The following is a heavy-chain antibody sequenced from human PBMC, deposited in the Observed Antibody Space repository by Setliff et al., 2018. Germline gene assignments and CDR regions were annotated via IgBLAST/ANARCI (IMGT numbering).Heavy chain of an antibody. CDR2: IYWDDDK. CDR1: GLSLNTNGVG. V-gene: IGHV2-5*02. D-gene: IGHD3-22*01. Sequence: ESGPTLVNPAQTLTLTCAFSGLSLNTNGVGVGWIRQPPGKALEFLALIYWDDDKSYSTSLKTRLTISKDTSKNQVVLTMTNMDPVDTATYSCARVKLSDYYDSSGYYHFDYWGQGTLVTVSS. J-gene: IGHJ4*02. CDR3: ARVKLSDYYDSSGYYHFDY.